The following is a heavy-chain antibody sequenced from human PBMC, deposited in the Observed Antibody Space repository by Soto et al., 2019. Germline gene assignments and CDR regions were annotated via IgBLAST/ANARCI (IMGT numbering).Heavy chain of an antibody. V-gene: IGHV1-3*05. CDR1: GYTFTSYA. Sequence: QVQLVQSGAEEKKPGASVKVSCKASGYTFTSYAMHWARQAPGQRLEWMGWINAGNGNTKYSHKLQGRVNISRDTSASTEYMELSSMRSEDTAVDYYVRSIVVVTALDYWGQGNRVTVAP. J-gene: IGHJ4*02. CDR2: INAGNGNT. D-gene: IGHD2-21*02. CDR3: VRSIVVVTALDY.